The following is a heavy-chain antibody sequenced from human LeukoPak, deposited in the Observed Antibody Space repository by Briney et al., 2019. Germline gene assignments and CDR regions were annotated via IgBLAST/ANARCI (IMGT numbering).Heavy chain of an antibody. CDR3: AREMTDILTGYSLDY. Sequence: KSSETLSLTCTVSGGSISSGSYYWSWIRQPAGKGLEWIGRIYTSGSTNYNPSLKSRVTISVDTSKNQFSLKLSSVTAADTAVYYCAREMTDILTGYSLDYWGQGTLVTVSS. CDR1: GGSISSGSYY. J-gene: IGHJ4*02. V-gene: IGHV4-61*02. CDR2: IYTSGST. D-gene: IGHD3-9*01.